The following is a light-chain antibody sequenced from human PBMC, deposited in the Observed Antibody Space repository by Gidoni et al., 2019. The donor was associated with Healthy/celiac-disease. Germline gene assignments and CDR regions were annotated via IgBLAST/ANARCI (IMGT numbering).Light chain of an antibody. CDR2: DAS. CDR1: QSVSSY. V-gene: IGKV3-11*01. CDR3: HPRSNWPPT. J-gene: IGKJ3*01. Sequence: EVVLTQSPATLSLSPGERATLSCRASQSVSSYLAWYQQKPGQAPRLLIYDASNRATGIPARFSGSGYGTDFTLTISSLEPEEFAVYYCHPRSNWPPTFGPVTKVDIK.